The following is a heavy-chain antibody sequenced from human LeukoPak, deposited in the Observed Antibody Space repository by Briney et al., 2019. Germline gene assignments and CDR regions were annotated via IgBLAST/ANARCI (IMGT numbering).Heavy chain of an antibody. D-gene: IGHD5-24*01. CDR2: ISAYNGNT. CDR3: VVEMSTIGNY. V-gene: IGHV1-18*01. CDR1: GYIFTNYG. J-gene: IGHJ4*02. Sequence: ASVKVSCKASGYIFTNYGISWVRQAPGQGLEWMGWISAYNGNTKYAQKLQGRVTLTTDTSTSTAYMELRSLRSDDTAVYYCVVEMSTIGNYWGQGTLVTVSS.